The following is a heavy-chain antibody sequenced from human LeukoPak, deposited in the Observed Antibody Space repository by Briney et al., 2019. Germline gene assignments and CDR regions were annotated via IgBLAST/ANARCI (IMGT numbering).Heavy chain of an antibody. CDR3: ARFEYCTNGVCDTSVYFDY. D-gene: IGHD2-8*01. Sequence: SETLSLTCTVSGGSISSSSYYWGWIRQPPGKGLEWIGSIYYSGSTYYNPSLRSRVTISVDTSKNQFSLKLSSVTAADTAVYYCARFEYCTNGVCDTSVYFDYWGQGTLVTVSS. CDR1: GGSISSSSYY. CDR2: IYYSGST. V-gene: IGHV4-39*01. J-gene: IGHJ4*02.